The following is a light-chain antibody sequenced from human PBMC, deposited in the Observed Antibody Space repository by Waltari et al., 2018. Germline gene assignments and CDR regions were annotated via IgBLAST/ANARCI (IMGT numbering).Light chain of an antibody. CDR2: HVS. CDR1: SSDVGGYDY. V-gene: IGLV2-23*02. CDR3: CAYAASSSVV. J-gene: IGLJ2*01. Sequence: QSALTQPASVSGSPGRSITISCTGTSSDVGGYDYVSWYQQHPGKAPKLMIYHVSKRPSRVFLLFSGSKTATRAPPTVTGLEAENESDYYFCAYAASSSVVFGGGTKLTVL.